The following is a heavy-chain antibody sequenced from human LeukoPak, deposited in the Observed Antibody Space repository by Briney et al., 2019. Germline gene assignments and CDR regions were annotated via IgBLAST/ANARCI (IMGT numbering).Heavy chain of an antibody. V-gene: IGHV4-59*02. J-gene: IGHJ4*02. CDR2: IYYTGTA. CDR3: AGAPNQHYLDY. CDR1: CGSVASYC. Sequence: WHSLSLAWTVSCGSVASYCCEWIRQSPGEGLEYIGHIYYTGTADYNPSLKSRVTMSVDTSKNQFSLRLMSVTASDTAVYFCAGAPNQHYLDYWGQGTLVAVSS.